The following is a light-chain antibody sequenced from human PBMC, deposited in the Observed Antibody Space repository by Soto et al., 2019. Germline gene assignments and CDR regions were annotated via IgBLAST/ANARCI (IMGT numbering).Light chain of an antibody. V-gene: IGKV3-15*01. Sequence: EIVLTQSPATLSLSPGERATLSCRASQSVSSSYLAWYQQKPGQAPRLLIYDASTRATGIPARFSGSGSGTEFTLTISSLQSEDFAVYFCQQYNNWPPITFGQGTRLEI. J-gene: IGKJ5*01. CDR1: QSVSSSY. CDR3: QQYNNWPPIT. CDR2: DAS.